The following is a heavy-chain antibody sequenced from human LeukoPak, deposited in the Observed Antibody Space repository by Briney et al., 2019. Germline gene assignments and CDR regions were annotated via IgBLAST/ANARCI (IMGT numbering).Heavy chain of an antibody. D-gene: IGHD5-18*01. V-gene: IGHV4-34*01. J-gene: IGHJ4*02. CDR3: ARDTAMVSY. Sequence: SETLSLTCAVYGGSFSGYYWSWIRQPPGKGLEWIGEINHSGSTNYNPSLKGRVTVSVDKSKNQFSLKLSSVTAADTAVYYCARDTAMVSYWGQGTLVTVSS. CDR1: GGSFSGYY. CDR2: INHSGST.